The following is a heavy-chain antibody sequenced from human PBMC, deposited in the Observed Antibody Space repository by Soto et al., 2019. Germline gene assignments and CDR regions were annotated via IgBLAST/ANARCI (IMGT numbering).Heavy chain of an antibody. J-gene: IGHJ3*02. D-gene: IGHD2-2*01. Sequence: PAATLSLTCAVYGGSFSGYYWSWIRQPPGKGLEWIGEINHSGSTNYNPSLKSRVTISVDTSKNQFSLKLSSVTAADTAVYYCARSSAFDIWGQGTMVTVSS. V-gene: IGHV4-34*01. CDR1: GGSFSGYY. CDR3: ARSSAFDI. CDR2: INHSGST.